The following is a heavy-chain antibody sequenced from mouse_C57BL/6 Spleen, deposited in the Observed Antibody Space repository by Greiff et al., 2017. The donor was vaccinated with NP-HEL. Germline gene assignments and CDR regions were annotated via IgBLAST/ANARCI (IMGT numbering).Heavy chain of an antibody. CDR2: IDPSDSYT. D-gene: IGHD2-5*01. J-gene: IGHJ4*01. CDR1: GYTFTSYW. CDR3: ARGPYYSNRLDAMDY. Sequence: QVQLKQPGAELVMPGASVKLSCKASGYTFTSYWMHWVKQRPGQGLEWIGEIDPSDSYTNYNQKFKGKSTLTVDKSSSTAYMQLSSLTSEDSAVYYCARGPYYSNRLDAMDYWGQGTSVTVSS. V-gene: IGHV1-69*01.